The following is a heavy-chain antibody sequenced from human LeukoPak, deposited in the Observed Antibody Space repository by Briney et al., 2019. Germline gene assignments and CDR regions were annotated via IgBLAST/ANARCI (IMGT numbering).Heavy chain of an antibody. CDR2: IYYSGST. J-gene: IGHJ4*02. Sequence: SETLSLTCTVSGGSISSYYWSWIRQPPGKGLEWIGYIYYSGSTNYNPPLKSRVTISVDTSKNQFSLKLSSVTAADTAVYYCAREGSGYYVDYWGQGTLVTVSS. D-gene: IGHD3-3*01. CDR3: AREGSGYYVDY. CDR1: GGSISSYY. V-gene: IGHV4-59*01.